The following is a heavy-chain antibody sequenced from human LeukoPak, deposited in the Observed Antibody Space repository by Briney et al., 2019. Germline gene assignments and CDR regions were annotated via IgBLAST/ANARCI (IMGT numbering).Heavy chain of an antibody. D-gene: IGHD2-15*01. Sequence: PSETLSLTCAVYAGSFSGYYWSWIRQPPGKGLEWIGEINHSGSTNYNPSLKSRVTISVDTSKNQFSLKLSSVTAAATAVYYCARGSRGSGGSCYRNWGQGTLVTVSS. CDR1: AGSFSGYY. CDR3: ARGSRGSGGSCYRN. CDR2: INHSGST. J-gene: IGHJ4*02. V-gene: IGHV4-34*01.